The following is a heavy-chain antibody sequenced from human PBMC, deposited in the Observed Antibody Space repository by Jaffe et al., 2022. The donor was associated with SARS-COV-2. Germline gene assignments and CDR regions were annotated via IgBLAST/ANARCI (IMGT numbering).Heavy chain of an antibody. J-gene: IGHJ4*02. CDR2: INSKGDGGTT. D-gene: IGHD7-27*01. CDR1: GLTVSSVW. Sequence: EVQLVESGGGLVKPGGSLRLSCAVSGLTVSSVWMSWVRQAPGKGLEWVGLINSKGDGGTTDYAAPVKGRFTISRDDSKSTLYLQMNSLKSDDTAVYYCLGQFLGHWGQGTGVTVSS. CDR3: LGQFLGH. V-gene: IGHV3-15*01.